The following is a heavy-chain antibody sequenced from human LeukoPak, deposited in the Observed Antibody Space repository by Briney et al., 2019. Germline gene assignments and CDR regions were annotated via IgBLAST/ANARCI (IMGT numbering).Heavy chain of an antibody. D-gene: IGHD3-22*01. CDR1: GYTFTSYG. V-gene: IGHV1-18*03. Sequence: ASVKVSCKASGYTFTSYGISWVRQAPGQGLEWMGWISAYNGNTNYAQKLQGRVTMTTDTSTSTAYMELSSLRSEDMAVYYCARSPYYYDSSGPLDYWGREPWSPSPQ. J-gene: IGHJ4*02. CDR2: ISAYNGNT. CDR3: ARSPYYYDSSGPLDY.